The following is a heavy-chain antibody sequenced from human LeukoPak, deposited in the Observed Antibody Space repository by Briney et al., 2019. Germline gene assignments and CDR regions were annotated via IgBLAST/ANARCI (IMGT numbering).Heavy chain of an antibody. CDR1: GFTFSSYW. Sequence: PGGSLRLSCAASGFTFSSYWMHWVRQAPGKGLVWVSRINSDGSSTSYADSVKGRFTISRDNAKNTLYLQMNSLRAEDTALYYCAKTTSWLGEGPFDYWGQGTLVTVSS. CDR2: INSDGSST. CDR3: AKTTSWLGEGPFDY. J-gene: IGHJ4*02. D-gene: IGHD3-10*01. V-gene: IGHV3-74*01.